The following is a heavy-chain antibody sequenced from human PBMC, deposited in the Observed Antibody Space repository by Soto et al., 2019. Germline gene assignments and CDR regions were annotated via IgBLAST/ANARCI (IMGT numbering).Heavy chain of an antibody. V-gene: IGHV3-53*01. CDR3: ATWHEREHAYDV. CDR1: GLTVSGKKY. Sequence: DVQLVESGGGLIQPGESLRLSCAAFGLTVSGKKYVAWVRQAPGKGLEWVSALYDVDGTYYADSLKGRFTTSTDSSKTTVYLEMNDLRPDDWAVYYCATWHEREHAYDVWGKGTTVTVSS. D-gene: IGHD1-1*01. CDR2: LYDVDGT. J-gene: IGHJ3*01.